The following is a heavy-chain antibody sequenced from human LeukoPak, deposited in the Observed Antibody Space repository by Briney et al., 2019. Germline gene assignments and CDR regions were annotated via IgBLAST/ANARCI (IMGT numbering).Heavy chain of an antibody. D-gene: IGHD5-12*01. Sequence: GGSLRLSCAASGFPFSGYWMHWVRQAPGKGLVWVSRNDDGAGTTYADSVKGRFTISRDNAKNTLYLQMNSLRVEDTAVYYCARSASGYGAWGQGTLVTVSS. CDR2: NDDGAGT. CDR1: GFPFSGYW. J-gene: IGHJ5*02. CDR3: ARSASGYGA. V-gene: IGHV3-74*01.